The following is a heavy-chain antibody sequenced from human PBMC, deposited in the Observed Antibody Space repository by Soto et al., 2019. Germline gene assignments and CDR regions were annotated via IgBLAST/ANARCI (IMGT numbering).Heavy chain of an antibody. D-gene: IGHD3-10*01. CDR3: ARDDEGGSYCDLGY. Sequence: GGSLRLSCAASGFTFSSYVMSWVRQAPGKGLEWVSAISGSGGSTSSADSVKGRFTISRDNSKNTLYLQMNSLRTEDTAIYYCARDDEGGSYCDLGYWGQGTLVTVSS. CDR1: GFTFSSYV. J-gene: IGHJ4*02. V-gene: IGHV3-23*01. CDR2: ISGSGGST.